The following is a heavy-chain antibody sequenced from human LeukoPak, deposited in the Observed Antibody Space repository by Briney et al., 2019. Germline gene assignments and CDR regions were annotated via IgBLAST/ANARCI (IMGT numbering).Heavy chain of an antibody. Sequence: GGSLRLSCEGSGFTFSNYWMGWVRQAPGKGLQWVANIKTDGSEKYYVDSVKGRFTISRDNAKNSLYLQMNSLRAEDTALYYCAKDTVSTGYFPFFDYWGQGTLVTVSS. J-gene: IGHJ4*02. CDR2: IKTDGSEK. V-gene: IGHV3-7*03. CDR3: AKDTVSTGYFPFFDY. D-gene: IGHD3-9*01. CDR1: GFTFSNYW.